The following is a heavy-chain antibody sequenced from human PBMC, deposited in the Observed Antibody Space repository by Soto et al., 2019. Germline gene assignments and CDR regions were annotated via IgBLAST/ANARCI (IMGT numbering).Heavy chain of an antibody. J-gene: IGHJ4*02. CDR2: IYYSGST. D-gene: IGHD3-10*01. CDR1: GGSISSYY. V-gene: IGHV4-59*01. Sequence: SETLSLTCTVSGGSISSYYWSWIRQPPGKGLEWIGYIYYSGSTNYNPSLKSRVTISVDTSKNQFSLKLSSVTAADTAVYYCARGGSTMVRGVIVSVDYWGQGTLVTVSS. CDR3: ARGGSTMVRGVIVSVDY.